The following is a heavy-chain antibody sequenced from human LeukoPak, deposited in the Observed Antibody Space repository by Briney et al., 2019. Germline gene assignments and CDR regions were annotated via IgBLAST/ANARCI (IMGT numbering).Heavy chain of an antibody. Sequence: SETLSLTCAVYGGSFSGYYWSWIRQPPGKGLEWIGYISNSGSTNYNPSLKSRVTISVDTSKNQFSLKLSSVTAADTAVYYCARASRSNWYDNWFDPWGQGTLVTVSS. CDR2: ISNSGST. V-gene: IGHV4-59*01. D-gene: IGHD6-13*01. J-gene: IGHJ5*02. CDR1: GGSFSGYY. CDR3: ARASRSNWYDNWFDP.